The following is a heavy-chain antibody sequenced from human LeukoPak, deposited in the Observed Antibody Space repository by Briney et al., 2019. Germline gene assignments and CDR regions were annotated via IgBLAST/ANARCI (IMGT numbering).Heavy chain of an antibody. CDR3: AKDDSSGYQHYMNV. J-gene: IGHJ6*03. CDR1: GFTFDDYT. D-gene: IGHD3-22*01. V-gene: IGHV3-43*01. CDR2: ISWDGGST. Sequence: GGSLRLSCAASGFTFDDYTMHWVRQAPGKGLEGVSLISWDGGSTYYADSVKGRFTISRDNSKNSLYLQMNSLRTEDTALYYCAKDDSSGYQHYMNVWGKGTTVTVSS.